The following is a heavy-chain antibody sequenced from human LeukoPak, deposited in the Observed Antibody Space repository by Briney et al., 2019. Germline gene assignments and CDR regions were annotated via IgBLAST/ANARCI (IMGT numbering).Heavy chain of an antibody. V-gene: IGHV4-59*01. CDR1: GGSISNYY. D-gene: IGHD3-10*01. Sequence: SETLSLTCTVSGGSISNYYWSWIRQSPGKGLEWIGYIFFSGSSNYNPSLKSRVTISVDTSKNQFSLKLSSVTAADAAVYYCARGSMIRGRFNYWGQGTLVTVSS. CDR2: IFFSGSS. J-gene: IGHJ4*02. CDR3: ARGSMIRGRFNY.